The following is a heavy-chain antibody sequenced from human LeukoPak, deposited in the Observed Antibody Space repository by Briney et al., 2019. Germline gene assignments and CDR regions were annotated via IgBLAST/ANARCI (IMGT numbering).Heavy chain of an antibody. CDR1: GFTFSNYW. J-gene: IGHJ5*02. V-gene: IGHV3-7*03. D-gene: IGHD4-17*01. CDR3: AREIPYGDTKQGYWDP. CDR2: IKQDGSEK. Sequence: GGSLRLSCAVSGFTFSNYWMSWIRQAPGKGLEWVANIKQDGSEKNYVDSVKGRFTISRDNAKNSLYLQMNNLRAEDTAVYYCAREIPYGDTKQGYWDPWGQGTLVTVSS.